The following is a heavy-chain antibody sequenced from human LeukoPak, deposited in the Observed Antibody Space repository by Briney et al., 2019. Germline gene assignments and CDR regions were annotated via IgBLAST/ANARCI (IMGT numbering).Heavy chain of an antibody. D-gene: IGHD2-15*01. CDR2: IYYSGST. CDR3: ARGYCSGGTCYRTFFDY. J-gene: IGHJ4*02. CDR1: GGSISSGGYY. Sequence: PWETLSLTCTVSGGSISSGGYYWGWIRQPPWKGLEWIGTIYYSGSTYYNPSLKSRVTISVDTSKNQFSLKLSSVTAADTAVYYCARGYCSGGTCYRTFFDYWGQGTLVTVSS. V-gene: IGHV4-39*07.